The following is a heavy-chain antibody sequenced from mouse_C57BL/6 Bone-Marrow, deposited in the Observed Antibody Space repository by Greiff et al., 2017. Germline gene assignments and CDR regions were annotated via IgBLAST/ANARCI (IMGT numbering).Heavy chain of an antibody. D-gene: IGHD2-5*01. V-gene: IGHV1-78*01. CDR1: GYTFTDHT. Sequence: QVQLQQSDAELVKPGASVKISCKVSGYTFTDHTIHWMKQRPEQGLEWIGYIYPRDGSTKYNEKFKGKATLTADKSSSTAYMQLNSLTSEESAAYFCARSTAYYSNYVAMDYWGQGTSVTVSS. CDR3: ARSTAYYSNYVAMDY. CDR2: IYPRDGST. J-gene: IGHJ4*01.